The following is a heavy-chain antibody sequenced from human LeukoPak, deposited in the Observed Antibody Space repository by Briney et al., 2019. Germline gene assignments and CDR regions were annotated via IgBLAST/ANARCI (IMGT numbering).Heavy chain of an antibody. CDR2: ISWNSGSI. Sequence: GGSLRLSCAASGFTFDDYAMHWVRQAPGKGLEWVSGISWNSGSIGYADSVKGRFTISRDNAKNSLYLQMNSLRAEDTALYYCAKDSGGLYCSGGSCYYCDYWGQGTLVTVSS. D-gene: IGHD2-15*01. V-gene: IGHV3-9*01. CDR3: AKDSGGLYCSGGSCYYCDY. CDR1: GFTFDDYA. J-gene: IGHJ4*02.